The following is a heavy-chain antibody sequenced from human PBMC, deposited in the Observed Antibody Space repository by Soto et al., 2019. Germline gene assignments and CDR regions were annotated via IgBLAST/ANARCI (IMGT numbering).Heavy chain of an antibody. CDR2: VYSTGGT. V-gene: IGHV4-4*07. CDR1: GDSIGRFY. J-gene: IGHJ6*02. Sequence: PSETLSLTCSVSGDSIGRFYWSRIRQSAEKGLEWIGRVYSTGGTAYNPALKGRVTISLDRSNNHVSLEMNSVTAADTAVYFCARDLSGTGLDIWGRGTRVTVSS. CDR3: ARDLSGTGLDI. D-gene: IGHD1-26*01.